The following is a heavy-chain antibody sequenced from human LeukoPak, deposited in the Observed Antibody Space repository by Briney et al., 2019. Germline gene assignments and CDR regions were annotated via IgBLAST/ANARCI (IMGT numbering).Heavy chain of an antibody. CDR3: ARVRKLRTRGVMDPLDY. V-gene: IGHV3-7*01. J-gene: IGHJ4*02. CDR2: IQQDGSEK. CDR1: EFTFIINC. D-gene: IGHD3-10*01. Sequence: GGPRKPPWPPSEFTFIINCLTWFRQAQGKGLKWLPTIQQDGSEKYYVDSVKGRFIISRDNAKNSLYLQMNSLRAEDTAVYYCARVRKLRTRGVMDPLDYWGQGTLVTVSS.